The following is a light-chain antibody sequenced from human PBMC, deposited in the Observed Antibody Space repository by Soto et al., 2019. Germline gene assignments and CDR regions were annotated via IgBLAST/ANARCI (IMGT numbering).Light chain of an antibody. V-gene: IGKV1-5*03. CDR1: QSISSW. CDR3: QHYNTYPWT. J-gene: IGKJ1*01. Sequence: DIQMTQSPSTLSASVGDRVTITCRASQSISSWLAWYQQKPGKAPKLLIYKTSNLESGVPSRFSGSASGTEFTLTISSLQPGDFATYYCQHYNTYPWTFGQGTKVDIK. CDR2: KTS.